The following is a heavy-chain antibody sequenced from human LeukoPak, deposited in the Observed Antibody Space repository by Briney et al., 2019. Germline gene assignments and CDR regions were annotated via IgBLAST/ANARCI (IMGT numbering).Heavy chain of an antibody. Sequence: GGSLRLSCAASGFTFNIYAMSWVRQAPGKGLAWVSSISTFGDYIYYADSVKGRFTISRDNANNSPYLQMNSLRAEDTAVYHCARGGNWFDPWGQGTLVTVSS. V-gene: IGHV3-21*01. J-gene: IGHJ5*02. CDR3: ARGGNWFDP. D-gene: IGHD1-26*01. CDR2: ISTFGDYI. CDR1: GFTFNIYA.